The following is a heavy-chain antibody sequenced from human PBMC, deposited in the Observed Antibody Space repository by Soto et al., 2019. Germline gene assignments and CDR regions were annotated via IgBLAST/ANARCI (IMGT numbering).Heavy chain of an antibody. Sequence: QVQLVQSGAEVKKPGASVKVSCEASGYPFTAYYIHWMRQAPGQGLEWMGWISPNSGDTKYAQKFQGRVTMIRDTSISTAYMELTSLRSDDTAVYYCARDHGGTLFDPWGQGTLVTVSS. CDR3: ARDHGGTLFDP. J-gene: IGHJ5*01. CDR1: GYPFTAYY. D-gene: IGHD3-16*01. CDR2: ISPNSGDT. V-gene: IGHV1-2*02.